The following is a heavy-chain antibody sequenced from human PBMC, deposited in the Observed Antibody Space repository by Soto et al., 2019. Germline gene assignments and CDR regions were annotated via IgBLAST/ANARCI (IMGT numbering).Heavy chain of an antibody. CDR1: GYTFTSYA. CDR2: INAGNGNT. V-gene: IGHV1-3*01. D-gene: IGHD6-13*01. CDR3: ARWVAAAGSYYYYYYGMDV. J-gene: IGHJ6*02. Sequence: ASVKVSCKASGYTFTSYAMHWVRQAPGQRLEWMGWINAGNGNTKYSQKFQGRVTITRDTSASTAYMELSSLRSEDTAVYYCARWVAAAGSYYYYYYGMDVWGQGTTVTAP.